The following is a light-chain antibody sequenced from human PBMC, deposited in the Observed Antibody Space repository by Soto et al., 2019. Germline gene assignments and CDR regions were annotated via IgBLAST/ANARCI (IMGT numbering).Light chain of an antibody. V-gene: IGKV3-15*01. Sequence: EVVMTHSAAALSVSPGERVTLSCRSSQSVANNLAWFQQKPGQGPRLLIYGASTRATGIPARFSGSGSGTEFTLTISSLQSEDFAVYYCQQYGSSPPLTFGQGTKVDI. CDR3: QQYGSSPPLT. CDR1: QSVANN. J-gene: IGKJ1*01. CDR2: GAS.